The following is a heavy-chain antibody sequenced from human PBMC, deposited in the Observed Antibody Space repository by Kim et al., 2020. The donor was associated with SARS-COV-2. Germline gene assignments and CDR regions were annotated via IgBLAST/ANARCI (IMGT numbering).Heavy chain of an antibody. CDR3: AREDPYSGPDY. D-gene: IGHD5-12*01. CDR2: T. J-gene: IGHJ4*02. V-gene: IGHV1-3*01. Sequence: TKYSQKFQGRVTITRDTSASTAYMELSSLRSEDTAVYYCAREDPYSGPDYWGQGTLVTVSS.